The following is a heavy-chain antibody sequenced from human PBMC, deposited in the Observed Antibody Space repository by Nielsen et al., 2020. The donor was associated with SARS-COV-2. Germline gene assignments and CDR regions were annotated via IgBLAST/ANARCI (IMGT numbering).Heavy chain of an antibody. Sequence: GESLKISCAASGFTFSSYWMSWVRQAPGKGLEWVAVISYDGSNKYYADSVKGRFTISRDNSKNTLYLQMNSLRAEDTAVYYCARESRPGWNFDYWGQGTLVTVSS. CDR1: GFTFSSYW. D-gene: IGHD6-19*01. J-gene: IGHJ4*02. CDR2: ISYDGSNK. CDR3: ARESRPGWNFDY. V-gene: IGHV3-30*03.